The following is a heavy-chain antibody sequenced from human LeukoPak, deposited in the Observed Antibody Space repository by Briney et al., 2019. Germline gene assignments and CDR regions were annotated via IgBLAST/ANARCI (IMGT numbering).Heavy chain of an antibody. D-gene: IGHD5-18*01. V-gene: IGHV4-59*01. J-gene: IGHJ3*02. Sequence: PSETLSLTCTVSGGSISSYYWSWIRQPPGKGLEWIGYIYYSGSTNYNPSLKSRVTISVDTSKNQFSLKLSSVTAADTAVYYCAREGRGPGGYSYGPDAFDIWGQGTMVTVSS. CDR3: AREGRGPGGYSYGPDAFDI. CDR2: IYYSGST. CDR1: GGSISSYY.